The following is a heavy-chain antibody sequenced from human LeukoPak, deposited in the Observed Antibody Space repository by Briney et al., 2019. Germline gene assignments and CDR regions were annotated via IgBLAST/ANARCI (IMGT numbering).Heavy chain of an antibody. Sequence: PGGSLRLSCAASGFTFSSYWMSWVRQAPGKGLEWVANIKQDGSEKYYVDSVKGRFTISRDNAKNSLYLQMNSLRAEGTAVYYCARDASDDYSNIQDLDYWGQGTLVTVSS. CDR3: ARDASDDYSNIQDLDY. D-gene: IGHD4-11*01. CDR2: IKQDGSEK. CDR1: GFTFSSYW. V-gene: IGHV3-7*01. J-gene: IGHJ4*02.